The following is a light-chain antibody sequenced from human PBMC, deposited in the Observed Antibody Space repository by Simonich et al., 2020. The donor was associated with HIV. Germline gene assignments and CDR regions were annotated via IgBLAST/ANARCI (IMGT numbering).Light chain of an antibody. CDR3: QQYYSTPRT. Sequence: DIVMTQSPDSLAVSLGERATINCKSSQSVLYSSNNKNYLVWYQQKPGQPPKLLIYWASTRESGVPDRLGGSGSGTDFTLTISSLQAEDVAVYYCQQYYSTPRTFGQGTKVEIK. CDR1: QSVLYSSNNKNY. J-gene: IGKJ1*01. CDR2: WAS. V-gene: IGKV4-1*01.